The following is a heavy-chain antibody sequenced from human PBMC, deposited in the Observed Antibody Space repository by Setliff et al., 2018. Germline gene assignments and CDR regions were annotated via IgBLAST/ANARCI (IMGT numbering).Heavy chain of an antibody. CDR1: GFSFSGSA. J-gene: IGHJ3*02. CDR2: IRGRTDNYAT. D-gene: IGHD5-18*01. CDR3: TVARDGYDVFDI. V-gene: IGHV3-73*01. Sequence: GGSLRLSCAASGFSFSGSAVYWVRQASVKGLEWIGRIRGRTDNYATAYAASVRGRFTISRDDSKNTAYLQMNSLKTEDTAVYYCTVARDGYDVFDIWGQGTMVTVSS.